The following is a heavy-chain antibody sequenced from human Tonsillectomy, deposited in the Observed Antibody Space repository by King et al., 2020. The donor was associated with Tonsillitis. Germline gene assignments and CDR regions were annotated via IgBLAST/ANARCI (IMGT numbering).Heavy chain of an antibody. CDR2: ISWNSGSI. Sequence: VQLVESGGALVQPGRSLRLSCAASGFTFDDYALHWVRHAPGKGLEWVSGISWNSGSIGYADSVKGRFTISRDNAKNSLYLQMNSLRAEDTALYYCAKGVRYGSGSFDSWGQGTLVTVSS. D-gene: IGHD3-10*01. V-gene: IGHV3-9*01. CDR3: AKGVRYGSGSFDS. J-gene: IGHJ4*02. CDR1: GFTFDDYA.